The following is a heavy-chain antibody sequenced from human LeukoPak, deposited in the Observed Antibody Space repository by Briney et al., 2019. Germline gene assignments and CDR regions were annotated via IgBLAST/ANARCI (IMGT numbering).Heavy chain of an antibody. CDR1: GGSISSSSNY. J-gene: IGHJ6*02. CDR2: IYYSGST. D-gene: IGHD2-15*01. Sequence: SETLSLTCTVSGGSISSSSNYWGWIRQPPGKGLEWIGSIYYSGSTDYNPSLKSRVTISVDTSKNQFSLKLSSVTAADTAVYYCARQVLPYGLDVWGQGTTVTVPS. V-gene: IGHV4-39*01. CDR3: ARQVLPYGLDV.